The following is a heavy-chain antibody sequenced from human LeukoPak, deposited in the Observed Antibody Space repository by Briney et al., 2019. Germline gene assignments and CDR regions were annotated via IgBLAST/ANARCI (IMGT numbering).Heavy chain of an antibody. Sequence: SETLSLTCTVSGGSISGYFGSWIRQPPGKGLEWIGNIYASGSAIYNPSLKSRVTMSVDTSKNQFSLRLTSVTAADTAVYYCARLLRGGNYYFDYWGLGTLVTVSS. CDR3: ARLLRGGNYYFDY. CDR2: IYASGSA. D-gene: IGHD1-7*01. J-gene: IGHJ4*02. V-gene: IGHV4-4*09. CDR1: GGSISGYF.